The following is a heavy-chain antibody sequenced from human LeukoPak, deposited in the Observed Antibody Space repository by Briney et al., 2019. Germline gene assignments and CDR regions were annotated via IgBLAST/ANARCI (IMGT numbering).Heavy chain of an antibody. CDR3: AKDPYDFWSGYYTGDNN. D-gene: IGHD3-3*01. V-gene: IGHV3-30*02. Sequence: GGSLRLSCAASGFTFSSYGMHWVRQAPGKGLEWVAFIRYDGSNKYYADSVKGRFTISRGNSKNTLYLQMNSLRAEDTAVYYCAKDPYDFWSGYYTGDNNWGQGTLVTVSS. CDR2: IRYDGSNK. CDR1: GFTFSSYG. J-gene: IGHJ4*02.